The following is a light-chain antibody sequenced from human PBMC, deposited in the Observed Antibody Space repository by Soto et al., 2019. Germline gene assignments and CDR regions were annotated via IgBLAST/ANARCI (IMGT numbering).Light chain of an antibody. CDR3: QQYGSSPSWT. Sequence: EIVLTQSPGTLSLSPGERATLSCRASQSVSSSYLAWYQQKPGQAPRLLIYGASSRATVIPDRFSGSGSGTDLTLTISRREPEDFAVYYCQQYGSSPSWTFGQGTKEEIK. CDR2: GAS. J-gene: IGKJ1*01. V-gene: IGKV3-20*01. CDR1: QSVSSSY.